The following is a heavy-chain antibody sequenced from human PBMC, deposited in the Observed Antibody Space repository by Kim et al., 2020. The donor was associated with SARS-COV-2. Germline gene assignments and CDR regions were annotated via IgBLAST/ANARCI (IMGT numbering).Heavy chain of an antibody. J-gene: IGHJ6*02. Sequence: GGSLRLSCAVSGFTFNEHYLDWVRQAPGKGLEWVGRIRKKLISYITEYAASVKGRFTISRDESKNSVFLEMKSLKTEDTAVYYCVRGLDYHGMDVWGQGTTVTVSS. D-gene: IGHD3-22*01. CDR1: GFTFNEHY. CDR3: VRGLDYHGMDV. V-gene: IGHV3-72*01. CDR2: IRKKLISYIT.